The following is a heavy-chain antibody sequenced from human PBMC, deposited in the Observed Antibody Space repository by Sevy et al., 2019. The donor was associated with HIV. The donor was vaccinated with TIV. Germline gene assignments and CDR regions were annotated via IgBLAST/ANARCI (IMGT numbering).Heavy chain of an antibody. CDR2: INPNSGGT. Sequence: ASVKVSCKTSGYTFTDYYMHWVRQAPGHGLEWMGRINPNSGGTNYPQKFEGRVTMTRDTSISTAYMELNRLTSDDTAVYYCARRYDFWSGYYGFDYWGQGTLVTVSS. D-gene: IGHD3-3*01. CDR3: ARRYDFWSGYYGFDY. CDR1: GYTFTDYY. J-gene: IGHJ4*02. V-gene: IGHV1-2*06.